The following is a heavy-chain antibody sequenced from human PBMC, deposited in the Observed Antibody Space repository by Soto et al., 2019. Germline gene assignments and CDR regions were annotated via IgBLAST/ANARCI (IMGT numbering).Heavy chain of an antibody. V-gene: IGHV1-69*08. D-gene: IGHD3-10*01. Sequence: QVQLVQSGAEVKKPGSSVKVSCKASADTFTGYTVTWVRQAPGQGLEWVGRVIPILGASNFAQKFQGRVTIPADKSTDTAYMVLTGLTSEDTAVYYCARSRGSYYSDFDSWGQGTLVTVSS. CDR2: VIPILGAS. J-gene: IGHJ4*02. CDR3: ARSRGSYYSDFDS. CDR1: ADTFTGYT.